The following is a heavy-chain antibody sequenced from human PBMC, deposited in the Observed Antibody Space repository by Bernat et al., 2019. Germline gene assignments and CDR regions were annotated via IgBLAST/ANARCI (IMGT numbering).Heavy chain of an antibody. CDR2: INPNSGGT. Sequence: QVQLVQSGAEVKKPGASVKVSCKASGYTFTGYYMYWVRQAPGQGLEWMGWINPNSGGTNYAQKFQGWVTMTRDTSISTAYMELGRLRSDDTAVYYCAREENAGGYFDYWGQGTLVTVSS. CDR3: AREENAGGYFDY. CDR1: GYTFTGYY. D-gene: IGHD3-16*01. J-gene: IGHJ4*02. V-gene: IGHV1-2*04.